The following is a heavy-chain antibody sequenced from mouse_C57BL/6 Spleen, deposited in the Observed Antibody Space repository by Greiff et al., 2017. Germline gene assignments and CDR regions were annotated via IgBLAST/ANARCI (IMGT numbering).Heavy chain of an antibody. J-gene: IGHJ1*03. Sequence: QVQLQQSGAELARPGASVKLSCKASGYTFTSYGISWVKQRTGQGLEWIGEIYPRSGNTYYNEKFKGKATLTADKSSSTAYMELRSLTSEDSAVYFCARDYYGSSPAYWYFDVWGTGTTVTVSS. CDR3: ARDYYGSSPAYWYFDV. D-gene: IGHD1-1*01. CDR2: IYPRSGNT. CDR1: GYTFTSYG. V-gene: IGHV1-81*01.